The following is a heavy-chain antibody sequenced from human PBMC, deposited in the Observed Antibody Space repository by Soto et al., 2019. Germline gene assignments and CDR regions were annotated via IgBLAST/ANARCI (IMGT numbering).Heavy chain of an antibody. CDR3: AKAVIFGVVITGGDV. D-gene: IGHD3-3*01. CDR2: ISGSGGST. Sequence: GGSLRLSCAASGFTFSSYAMSWVRQAPGKGLEWVSAISGSGGSTYYADSVKGRFTISRDNSKNTLYLQMNSLRAEDTAVYYCAKAVIFGVVITGGDVWGKGTTVTVSS. V-gene: IGHV3-23*01. CDR1: GFTFSSYA. J-gene: IGHJ6*04.